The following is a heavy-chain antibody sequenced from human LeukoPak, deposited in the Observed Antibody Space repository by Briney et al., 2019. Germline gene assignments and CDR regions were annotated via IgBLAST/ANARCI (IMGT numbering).Heavy chain of an antibody. CDR2: ISSSGSTI. Sequence: PGRSLRLSCTASGFTFGDYAMSWFRQAPGKGLEWVSYISSSGSTIYYADSVKGRFTISRDNAKNSLYLQMNSLRAEDTAVYYCARSGRLRGFDYWGQGTLVTVSS. V-gene: IGHV3-48*03. CDR1: GFTFGDYA. CDR3: ARSGRLRGFDY. D-gene: IGHD5-12*01. J-gene: IGHJ4*02.